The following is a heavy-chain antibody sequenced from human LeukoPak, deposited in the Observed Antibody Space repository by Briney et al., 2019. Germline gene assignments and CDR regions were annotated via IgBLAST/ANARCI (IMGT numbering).Heavy chain of an antibody. CDR1: GFTFSDYS. CDR2: ITSAGGYT. D-gene: IGHD2-2*01. CDR3: ATSGGFVLPNAITGNWYMDV. Sequence: GWSLRLSCGASGFTFSDYSMNWVRQAPGKGPAWVASITSAGGYTYYADSVKGRFTISRDNAQNSLFLQMNSLRAEDTAVYFCATSGGFVLPNAITGNWYMDVWGRGTSVTVSS. J-gene: IGHJ6*03. V-gene: IGHV3-21*01.